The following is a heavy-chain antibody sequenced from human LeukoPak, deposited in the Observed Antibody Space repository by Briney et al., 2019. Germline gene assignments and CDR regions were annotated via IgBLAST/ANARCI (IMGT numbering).Heavy chain of an antibody. CDR3: ARQKYCGLSS. CDR1: GGSISSSSYY. CDR2: IYYSGST. Sequence: ASETLSLTCTVSGGSISSSSYYWGWIRQPPGKGLEWIGSIYYSGSTYYNPSLKSRVTISVDTSKNQFSLKLSSVTTADTAVYYCARQKYCGLSSWGQGTLVTVSS. J-gene: IGHJ4*02. V-gene: IGHV4-39*01. D-gene: IGHD2-21*01.